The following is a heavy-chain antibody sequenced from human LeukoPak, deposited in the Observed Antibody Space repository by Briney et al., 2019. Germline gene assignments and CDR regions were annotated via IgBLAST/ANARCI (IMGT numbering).Heavy chain of an antibody. CDR1: GSTFGDYA. D-gene: IGHD2-15*01. CDR2: IRSQAYGVTT. Sequence: GGSLRLSCTASGSTFGDYAMSWVRQAPGKGLEWVGVIRSQAYGVTTQYAASVKARFTISRDDSKSIAYLQMNSLKTEDTAVYHCARPGEGYCSGGSCYFFDYWGQGTLVTVSS. J-gene: IGHJ4*02. V-gene: IGHV3-49*04. CDR3: ARPGEGYCSGGSCYFFDY.